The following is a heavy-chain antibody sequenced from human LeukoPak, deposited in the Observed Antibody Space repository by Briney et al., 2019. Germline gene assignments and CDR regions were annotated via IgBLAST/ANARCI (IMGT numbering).Heavy chain of an antibody. CDR3: ATNGWYCLDH. Sequence: SETLSLTCTVSGDSISFSNYYWGWIRQPPGKGLEWIGTIYYNGATQYNPSLRSRVTMSVDTSQKKFSLKLTSVTAADTAVYYCATNGWYCLDHWGQGALVTVSS. CDR2: IYYNGAT. CDR1: GDSISFSNYY. V-gene: IGHV4-39*07. J-gene: IGHJ1*01. D-gene: IGHD6-19*01.